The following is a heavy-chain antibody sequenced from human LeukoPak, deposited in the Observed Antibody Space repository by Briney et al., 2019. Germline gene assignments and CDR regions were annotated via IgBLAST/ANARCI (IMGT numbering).Heavy chain of an antibody. CDR2: ISYDGDNR. CDR1: GFTFSGYG. J-gene: IGHJ4*02. Sequence: GKSLRLSCATSGFTFSGYGMHWVRQAPGKGLEWVATISYDGDNRYYADSLKGRFTISRDNSKNTLHLQMNSLRAEDTAVYYCARGRNVVATSGYFDYWGQGTLVTVSS. CDR3: ARGRNVVATSGYFDY. V-gene: IGHV3-30*19. D-gene: IGHD5-12*01.